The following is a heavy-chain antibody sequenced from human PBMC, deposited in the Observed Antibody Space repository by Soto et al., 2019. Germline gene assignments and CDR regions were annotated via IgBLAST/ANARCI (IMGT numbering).Heavy chain of an antibody. V-gene: IGHV3-30*03. Sequence: QAQLVESGGGVVQPGRSLRLSCAASGFAFSSYGMHWVRQAPGTGLEWVAVISYDGSLQHYADSVKGRFTISRDNSKNMVLMQMGSLRAEDTAVYYCVSDRGYGHASAPYSWGQGTLVSVSS. CDR3: VSDRGYGHASAPYS. CDR2: ISYDGSLQ. D-gene: IGHD5-18*01. CDR1: GFAFSSYG. J-gene: IGHJ4*02.